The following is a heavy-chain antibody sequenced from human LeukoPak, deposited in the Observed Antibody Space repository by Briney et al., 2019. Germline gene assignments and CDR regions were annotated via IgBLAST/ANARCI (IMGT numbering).Heavy chain of an antibody. Sequence: SVKGRFTTSRDNAKNSLYLQMTSLRAQDTAVYYCARDRSVVNRDSFGIWGQGTMVTVSS. V-gene: IGHV3-48*01. D-gene: IGHD4-23*01. J-gene: IGHJ3*02. CDR3: ARDRSVVNRDSFGI.